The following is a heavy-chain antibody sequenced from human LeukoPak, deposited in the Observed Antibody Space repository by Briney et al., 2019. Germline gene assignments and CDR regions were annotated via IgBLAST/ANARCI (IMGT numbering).Heavy chain of an antibody. CDR3: AKGRGVLVRYYGMDV. Sequence: PGGSLRLSCAASGFTFSSHGMDWVRQAPGMGLEWVSGVSPSGGSTYYADSVKGRFTISRDNSKNTLYLQMNSLRAEDTAVYYCAKGRGVLVRYYGMDVWGQGTTVTVSS. D-gene: IGHD3-10*01. CDR2: VSPSGGST. V-gene: IGHV3-23*01. J-gene: IGHJ6*02. CDR1: GFTFSSHG.